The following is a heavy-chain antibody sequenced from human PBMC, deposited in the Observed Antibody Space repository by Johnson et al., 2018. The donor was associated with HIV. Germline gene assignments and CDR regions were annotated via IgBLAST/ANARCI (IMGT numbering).Heavy chain of an antibody. CDR2: IYSGGDT. Sequence: VQLVESGGGVVRPGGSLRLSCAASGFTVSRNYMNWVRQAPGKGLEWVSVIYSGGDTYYAESVKGRFTISRSESKNTLYLQMNSLKIEDTAVYYCATVVVITQDAVDIWGQGTMVTVSS. CDR1: GFTVSRNY. D-gene: IGHD3-22*01. V-gene: IGHV3-66*01. CDR3: ATVVVITQDAVDI. J-gene: IGHJ3*02.